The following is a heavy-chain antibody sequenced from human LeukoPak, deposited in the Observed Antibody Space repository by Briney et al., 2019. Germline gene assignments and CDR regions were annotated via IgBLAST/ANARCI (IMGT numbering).Heavy chain of an antibody. J-gene: IGHJ4*02. V-gene: IGHV3-23*01. D-gene: IGHD3-3*01. CDR2: ISGSGGST. Sequence: GGSLRLFCAASGFTFSSYAMSWVRQAPGKGLEWVSAISGSGGSTYYADSVKGRFTISRDNSKNTLYLQMNSLRAEDTAVYYCANQYYDFWSGYSYWGQGTLVTVSS. CDR1: GFTFSSYA. CDR3: ANQYYDFWSGYSY.